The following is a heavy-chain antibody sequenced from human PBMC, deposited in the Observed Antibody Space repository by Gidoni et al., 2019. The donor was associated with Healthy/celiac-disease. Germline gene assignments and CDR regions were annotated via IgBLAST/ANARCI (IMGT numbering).Heavy chain of an antibody. CDR1: GFTFSSYA. J-gene: IGHJ4*02. Sequence: EVQLLESGGGLVQPGGSLRLSCAASGFTFSSYAMSWVRQAPGKGLEWVSAISGSGGSTYYADSVKGRFTISRDNSKNTLYLQMNSLRAEDTAVYYCAKGTHDSSGYYYLNGGPFDYWGQGTLVTVSS. CDR3: AKGTHDSSGYYYLNGGPFDY. D-gene: IGHD3-22*01. CDR2: ISGSGGST. V-gene: IGHV3-23*01.